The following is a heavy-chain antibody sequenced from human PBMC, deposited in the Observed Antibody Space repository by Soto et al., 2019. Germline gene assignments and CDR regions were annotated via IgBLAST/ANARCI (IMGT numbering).Heavy chain of an antibody. CDR1: GGSISSYY. J-gene: IGHJ4*02. D-gene: IGHD6-13*01. Sequence: XETLSLACTVSGGSISSYYWSWIRQPPGKGLEWIGYIYYSGSTNYNPSLKSRVTISVDTSKNQFSLKLSSVTAADTAVYYCARALYSSSWYGYWGQGTLVTVSS. V-gene: IGHV4-59*01. CDR2: IYYSGST. CDR3: ARALYSSSWYGY.